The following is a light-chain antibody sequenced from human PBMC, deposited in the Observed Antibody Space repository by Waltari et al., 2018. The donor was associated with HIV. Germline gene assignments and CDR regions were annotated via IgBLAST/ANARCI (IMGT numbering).Light chain of an antibody. J-gene: IGLJ1*01. CDR2: EVS. V-gene: IGLV2-11*01. CDR3: CSYGGTYNV. CDR1: SSDVGGYNS. Sequence: QSALTQPRSVSGSPGQSVTISCTGTSSDVGGYNSVSWYQQHPGKAPKLLIYEVSKWPSGVPERFSGSKSGNTASLTISGLRADDEADYYCCSYGGTYNVFGTGTKVTIL.